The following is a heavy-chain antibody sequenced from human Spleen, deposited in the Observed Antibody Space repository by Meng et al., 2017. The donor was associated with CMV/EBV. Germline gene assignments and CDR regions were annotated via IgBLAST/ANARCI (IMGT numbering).Heavy chain of an antibody. CDR2: ISSSSSYI. CDR1: GFTFSSYS. Sequence: GGSLRLSCAASGFTFSSYSMNWVRQAPGKGLEWVSSISSSSSYIYYADSVKGRFTISRDNAKNSLYLQMNSLRAEETAVYYCAIYCSSTSPPPPCGYWGQGTLVTVSS. V-gene: IGHV3-21*01. D-gene: IGHD2-2*01. CDR3: AIYCSSTSPPPPCGY. J-gene: IGHJ4*02.